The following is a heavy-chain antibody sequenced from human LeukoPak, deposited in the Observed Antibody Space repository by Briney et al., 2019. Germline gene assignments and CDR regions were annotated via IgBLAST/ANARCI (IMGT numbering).Heavy chain of an antibody. V-gene: IGHV3-30*02. CDR3: AKDLNYAELFDS. Sequence: GGSLRLSCAASVFTFSSYGMYWVRQAPGKGLEWVAFIRSDGNKKYYADSVKGPFTIARDNSRNTLYLQMNSLRTEDTAVYYCAKDLNYAELFDSWGKGTLVTVSS. CDR2: IRSDGNKK. CDR1: VFTFSSYG. D-gene: IGHD4-17*01. J-gene: IGHJ4*02.